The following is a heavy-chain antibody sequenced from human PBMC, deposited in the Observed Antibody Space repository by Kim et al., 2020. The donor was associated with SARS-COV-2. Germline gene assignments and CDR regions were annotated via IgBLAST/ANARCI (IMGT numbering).Heavy chain of an antibody. Sequence: ASVKVSCKASGYTFTSYGISWVRQAPGQGLEWMGWISAYNGNTNYAQKLQGRVTMTTDTSTSTAYMELRSLRSDDTSVYYCARALRHKITIFGVVEDRWFDPWGQGTLVTVSS. CDR2: ISAYNGNT. CDR1: GYTFTSYG. V-gene: IGHV1-18*01. J-gene: IGHJ5*02. CDR3: ARALRHKITIFGVVEDRWFDP. D-gene: IGHD3-3*01.